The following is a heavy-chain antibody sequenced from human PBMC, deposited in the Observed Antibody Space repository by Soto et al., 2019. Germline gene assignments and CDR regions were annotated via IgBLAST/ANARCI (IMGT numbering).Heavy chain of an antibody. V-gene: IGHV2-5*02. CDR3: AHRQLYNGAWNEGTFDY. Sequence: QITLKESGPPLVKPTQTLTLTCTFSGFSLTTRPVGVGWIRQPPGQALEWVALIYWDDDKRYNPSLKTRVTITKDTSKTQVVLTMTNMDPVDTATYYCAHRQLYNGAWNEGTFDYWGQGALVTVSS. CDR1: GFSLTTRPVG. CDR2: IYWDDDK. J-gene: IGHJ4*02. D-gene: IGHD1-1*01.